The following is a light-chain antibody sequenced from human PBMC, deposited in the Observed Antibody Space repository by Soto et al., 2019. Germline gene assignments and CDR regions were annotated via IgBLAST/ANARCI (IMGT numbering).Light chain of an antibody. J-gene: IGKJ1*01. CDR1: QSVSSN. Sequence: EIGWTKSPATLSVSPGERATLSFRASQSVSSNLAWYQQKPGQAPRLLIYGASTRATGIPARFSGSGSGTEFTLTISSLQSEDFAVYYCQQYNNWPKTFGQGTKVDI. CDR3: QQYNNWPKT. CDR2: GAS. V-gene: IGKV3-15*01.